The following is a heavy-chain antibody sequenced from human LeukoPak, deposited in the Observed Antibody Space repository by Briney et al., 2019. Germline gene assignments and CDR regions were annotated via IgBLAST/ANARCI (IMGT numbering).Heavy chain of an antibody. CDR2: IKQDGSEK. CDR3: ARDQDGAGHYYYYMDV. D-gene: IGHD3-10*01. V-gene: IGHV3-7*01. Sequence: GGSLRLSCAASGFSFSSYWMSWVRQAPGKGLEWVANIKQDGSEKYYVDSVKGRFTISRDNAKNSLYLQMNSLRAEDTAVYYCARDQDGAGHYYYYMDVWGKGTTVTVSS. CDR1: GFSFSSYW. J-gene: IGHJ6*03.